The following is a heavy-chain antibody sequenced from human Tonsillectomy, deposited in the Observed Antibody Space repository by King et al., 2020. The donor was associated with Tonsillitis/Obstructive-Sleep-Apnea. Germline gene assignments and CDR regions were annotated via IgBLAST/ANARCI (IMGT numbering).Heavy chain of an antibody. CDR1: GGSISSYY. D-gene: IGHD1/OR15-1a*01. CDR2: IYYSGST. V-gene: IGHV4-59*01. CDR3: AREGLEQNFDY. J-gene: IGHJ4*02. Sequence: VQLQESGPGLVKPSETLSLTCTVSGGSISSYYWSWLRPPPGKGLEWIGYIYYSGSTNYNPSLKSRVTISVDTSKNQFSLKLSSVTAADTAVYYCAREGLEQNFDYWGQGTLVTVSS.